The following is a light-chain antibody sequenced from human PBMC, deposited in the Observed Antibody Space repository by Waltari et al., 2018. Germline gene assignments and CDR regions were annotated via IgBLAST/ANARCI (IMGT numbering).Light chain of an antibody. Sequence: DIQMTQSPSSLSASVGERLTITCQANQDIRNNLNWYQQKPGKAPNLLIFEASTLETGVPSRFSGSGFGRDFSFTISSLQSEDIATYFCQQSNNLPVTFGPGTKVHIK. V-gene: IGKV1-33*01. CDR1: QDIRNN. J-gene: IGKJ3*01. CDR3: QQSNNLPVT. CDR2: EAS.